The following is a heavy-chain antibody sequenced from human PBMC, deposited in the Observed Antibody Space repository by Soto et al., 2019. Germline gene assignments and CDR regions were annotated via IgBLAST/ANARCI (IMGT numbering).Heavy chain of an antibody. Sequence: GGSLRLSCGASEFTFSNYAMSWVRQAPGKGLEWVSAISYGGGTTYYADSVKGRFTISRDNSKNTLYLQMNSLRAEDAAVYYCAKNPGYYYDSTGYHFDYWGQGTLVTVSS. D-gene: IGHD3-22*01. CDR2: ISYGGGTT. J-gene: IGHJ4*02. CDR3: AKNPGYYYDSTGYHFDY. V-gene: IGHV3-23*01. CDR1: EFTFSNYA.